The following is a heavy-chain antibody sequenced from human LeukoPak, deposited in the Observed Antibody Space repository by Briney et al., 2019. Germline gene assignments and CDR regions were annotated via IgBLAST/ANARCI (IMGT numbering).Heavy chain of an antibody. CDR2: ISGDSRYI. D-gene: IGHD6-13*01. CDR1: GFTFSSYT. CDR3: ARAPSIAAASGFDP. V-gene: IGHV3-21*01. Sequence: GGSLRLSCAASGFTFSSYTINWVRQAPGKGLEWVSAISGDSRYIYYADSVKGRFTISRDNAKNSLYLQMNNLRVEDAAVYYCARAPSIAAASGFDPWGQGTLVTVSS. J-gene: IGHJ5*02.